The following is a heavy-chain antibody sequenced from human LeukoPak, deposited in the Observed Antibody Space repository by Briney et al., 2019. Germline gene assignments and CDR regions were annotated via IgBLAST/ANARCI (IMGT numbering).Heavy chain of an antibody. CDR2: INVGNGNT. CDR1: GYTFIGYA. D-gene: IGHD3-10*01. Sequence: ASVKVSCKASGYTFIGYAMHWVRQAPGQRLEWMGWINVGNGNTKYSQKFQGRVTFTRDTSASTAYMELSSLTSEDTAVYYCTRSIYYFASGSPAGYFFDYWGQGTLVTVSS. J-gene: IGHJ4*02. CDR3: TRSIYYFASGSPAGYFFDY. V-gene: IGHV1-3*01.